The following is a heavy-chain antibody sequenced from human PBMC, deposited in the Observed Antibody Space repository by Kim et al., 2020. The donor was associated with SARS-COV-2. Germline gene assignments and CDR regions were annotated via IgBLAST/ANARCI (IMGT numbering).Heavy chain of an antibody. CDR1: GYTCTSYY. J-gene: IGHJ4*02. Sequence: ASVKVSCKASGYTCTSYYMHWVRQAPGQGLEWMGIINPSGGSTSYAQKFQGRVTMTRDTSTSTVYMELSSLRSEDTAVYYCAGRLYSSGWYAFDYWGQGTLATVSA. CDR3: AGRLYSSGWYAFDY. D-gene: IGHD6-19*01. V-gene: IGHV1-46*01. CDR2: INPSGGST.